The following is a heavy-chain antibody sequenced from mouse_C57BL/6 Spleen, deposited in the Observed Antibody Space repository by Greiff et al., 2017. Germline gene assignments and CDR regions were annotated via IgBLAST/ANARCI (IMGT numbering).Heavy chain of an antibody. Sequence: ESGPGLVKPSQSLSLTCSVTGYSITSGYYWNWIRQFPGNKLEWMGYISYDGSNNYNPSLKNRISITRDTSKNQFFLKLNSVTTEDTATXYGARDYDYDGPAWFAYWGQGTLVTVSA. D-gene: IGHD2-4*01. J-gene: IGHJ3*01. CDR3: ARDYDYDGPAWFAY. CDR1: GYSITSGYY. V-gene: IGHV3-6*01. CDR2: ISYDGSN.